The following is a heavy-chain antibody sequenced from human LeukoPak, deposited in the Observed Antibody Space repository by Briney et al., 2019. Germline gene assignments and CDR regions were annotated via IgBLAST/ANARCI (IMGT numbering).Heavy chain of an antibody. CDR1: GGSISSDSFY. D-gene: IGHD6-13*01. CDR3: ARHSGPYASSWFDY. CDR2: IFYSGST. V-gene: IGHV4-39*01. J-gene: IGHJ4*02. Sequence: SETLSLTCTVSGGSISSDSFYWGWIRQPPGKGLEWIGSIFYSGSTSYNPSLKSRVTNSVDTSKNQFSLKVNSVTATDTAVYYCARHSGPYASSWFDYWGQGSLVTVSS.